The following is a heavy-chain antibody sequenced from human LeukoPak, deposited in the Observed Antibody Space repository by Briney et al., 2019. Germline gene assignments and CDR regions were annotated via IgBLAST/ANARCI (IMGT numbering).Heavy chain of an antibody. D-gene: IGHD2-15*01. CDR3: ARHTLSAVVAAYTWFDP. J-gene: IGHJ5*02. CDR1: GGTFSSYA. Sequence: GSSVKVSCKASGGTFSSYAISWVRQAPGQGLEWMGGIIPIFGTANYAQKFQGRVTITADESTSTAYMELSSLRSEDTAVYYCARHTLSAVVAAYTWFDPWGQGTLVTVSS. V-gene: IGHV1-69*01. CDR2: IIPIFGTA.